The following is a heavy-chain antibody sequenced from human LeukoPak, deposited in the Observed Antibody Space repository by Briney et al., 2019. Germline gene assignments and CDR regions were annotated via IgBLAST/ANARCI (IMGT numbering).Heavy chain of an antibody. CDR2: IYYSGST. V-gene: IGHV4-39*07. CDR1: GESFTTFY. J-gene: IGHJ4*02. D-gene: IGHD6-13*01. Sequence: PSETLSLTCAVYGESFTTFYWGWIRQPPGKGLEWIGSIYYSGSTYYNPSLKSRVTISVDTSKNQFSLKLSSVTAADTAVYYCAREKAAAGTINYWGQGTLVTVSS. CDR3: AREKAAAGTINY.